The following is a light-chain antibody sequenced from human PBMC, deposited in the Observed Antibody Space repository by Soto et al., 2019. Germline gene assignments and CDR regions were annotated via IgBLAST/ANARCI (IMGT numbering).Light chain of an antibody. CDR3: QQYNSYSWT. J-gene: IGKJ1*01. CDR1: QSISSW. CDR2: DAS. V-gene: IGKV1-5*01. Sequence: DIQMTQSPSTLSASVGDRVTSTCRASQSISSWLAWYQQKPGKAPKLLIYDASSLESGVPSRFSGSGSGSEFTLTISSLQPDDFATYYCQQYNSYSWTFGQGTMVDIK.